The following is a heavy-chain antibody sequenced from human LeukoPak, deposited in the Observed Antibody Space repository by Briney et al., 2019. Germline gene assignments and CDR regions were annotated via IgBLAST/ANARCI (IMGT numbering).Heavy chain of an antibody. CDR2: ISGSGGST. CDR1: RFTFSSYG. D-gene: IGHD6-13*01. J-gene: IGHJ4*02. V-gene: IGHV3-23*01. CDR3: AKEGGLRSSWSFDF. Sequence: QSGGSLRLSCAASRFTFSSYGMSWVRQAPGKGLEWVSGISGSGGSTYYADSAKGRFTISRDNSKNTLYLQMNSLRVEDTAVYYCAKEGGLRSSWSFDFWGQGILVIVSS.